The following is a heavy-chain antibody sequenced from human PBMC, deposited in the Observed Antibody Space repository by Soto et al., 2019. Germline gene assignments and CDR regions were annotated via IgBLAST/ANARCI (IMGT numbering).Heavy chain of an antibody. CDR2: IIPIFGTA. CDR1: GGTFSSYA. CDR3: ARDQSKYYYYYYGMDV. V-gene: IGHV1-69*13. Sequence: SVKVSCKASGGTFSSYAISWVRQPPGQGLEWMGGIIPIFGTANYAQKFQGRVTITADESTSTAYMELSSLRSEDTAVYYCARDQSKYYYYYYGMDVWGQGTTVTVSS. J-gene: IGHJ6*02.